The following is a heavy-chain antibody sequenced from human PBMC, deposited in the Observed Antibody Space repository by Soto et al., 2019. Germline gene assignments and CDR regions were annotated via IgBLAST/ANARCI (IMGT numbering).Heavy chain of an antibody. CDR2: IYYSGST. Sequence: SETLSLTCAVYGGSIISNKCWMLIRQPPGKVLEWIGSIYYSGSTYYNPSLKSRVTISVDTSKNQFSLKLSSVTAADTAVYYCARQEADYDILTGYYRTYGMDVWGQGTTVTVSS. CDR1: GGSIISNKC. V-gene: IGHV4-39*01. D-gene: IGHD3-9*01. CDR3: ARQEADYDILTGYYRTYGMDV. J-gene: IGHJ6*02.